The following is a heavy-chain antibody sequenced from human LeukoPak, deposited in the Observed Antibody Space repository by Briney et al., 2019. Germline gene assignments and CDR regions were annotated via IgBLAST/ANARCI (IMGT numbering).Heavy chain of an antibody. CDR3: VRDHLWAFDI. V-gene: IGHV3-11*04. J-gene: IGHJ3*02. CDR2: ITHTGVAV. CDR1: GGSISSSSHY. Sequence: LSLTCTVSGGSISSSSHYWGWIRQPPGKGLEWISYITHTGVAVYYADSVKGRFTISRDDAKNSLFLQMTGLRAEDTAVYYCVRDHLWAFDIWGQGTVVTVSS. D-gene: IGHD2-21*01.